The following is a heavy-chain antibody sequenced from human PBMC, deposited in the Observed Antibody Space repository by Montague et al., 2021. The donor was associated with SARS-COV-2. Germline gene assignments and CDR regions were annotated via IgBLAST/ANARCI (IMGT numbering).Heavy chain of an antibody. V-gene: IGHV3-43*01. CDR3: AKALTLGSEGMIYGVDV. CDR1: GFTFDDYT. J-gene: IGHJ6*02. CDR2: ISWDGSRT. D-gene: IGHD3-10*01. Sequence: SLRLSCAASGFTFDDYTMYWVRQAPGKGLEWVSLISWDGSRTFYADSVKGRFTISRDNSKNSLYLQMNSLRTEDAALYYCAKALTLGSEGMIYGVDVWGQGTTVTVSS.